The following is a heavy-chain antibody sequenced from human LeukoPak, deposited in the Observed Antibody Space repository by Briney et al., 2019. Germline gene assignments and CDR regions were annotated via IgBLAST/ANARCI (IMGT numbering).Heavy chain of an antibody. CDR2: INHSGST. D-gene: IGHD3-9*01. V-gene: IGHV4-34*01. CDR3: ASDILTGPRSFCY. CDR1: GGSFSGYY. Sequence: PSETLSLTCAVYGGSFSGYYWSWIRQPPRKGLEWIGEINHSGSTNYNPSLKSRVTISVDTSKNQFSLKLSSVTAADTAVYYCASDILTGPRSFCYWGQGTLVTVSS. J-gene: IGHJ4*02.